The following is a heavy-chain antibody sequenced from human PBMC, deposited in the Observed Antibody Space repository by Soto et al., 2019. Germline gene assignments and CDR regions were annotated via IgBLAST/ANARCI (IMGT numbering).Heavy chain of an antibody. CDR3: SRARGYSYGPHYYYGMDV. CDR2: IYYSGST. D-gene: IGHD5-18*01. V-gene: IGHV4-59*01. CDR1: GCAISRNY. J-gene: IGHJ6*02. Sequence: SETRSLTGTLSGCAISRNYWLWIRPPPENGLEWIGYIYYSGSTNYNPSLKSRVTISVDTSKNQFSLKLSSVTAADTAVYYCSRARGYSYGPHYYYGMDVWGQGTTVTVSS.